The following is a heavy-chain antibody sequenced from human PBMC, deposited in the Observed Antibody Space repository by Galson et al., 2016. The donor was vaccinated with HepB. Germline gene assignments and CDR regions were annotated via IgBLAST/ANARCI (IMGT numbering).Heavy chain of an antibody. Sequence: SLRLSCAASGFTFKTYAMNWVRQAPGKGLEWVSIISSGGDSIFYGDSVRGRFTISRDNSKNTLYLQMKSLRAEDTAVYYCAKDRRDAFDFWGQGTMVTVSS. J-gene: IGHJ3*01. V-gene: IGHV3-23*01. CDR1: GFTFKTYA. CDR3: AKDRRDAFDF. CDR2: ISSGGDSI.